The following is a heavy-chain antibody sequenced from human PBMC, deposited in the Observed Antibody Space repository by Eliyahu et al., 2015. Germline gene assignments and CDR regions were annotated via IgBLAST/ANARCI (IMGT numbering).Heavy chain of an antibody. CDR1: GFTFTNSA. J-gene: IGHJ6*02. CDR3: ATTIEYCSGDRCSSHYYGMDV. V-gene: IGHV1-58*01. CDR2: IVVGSGNT. D-gene: IGHD2-15*01. Sequence: QMQLVQSXPEVKKPGTSVKVSCXTSGFTFTNSAVXXGRQARGQRLXWMGWIVVGSGNTDYAQKFQDRVTITRDMSTSTAYMELRSLRSEDTAVYYCATTIEYCSGDRCSSHYYGMDVWGQGTTVTVSS.